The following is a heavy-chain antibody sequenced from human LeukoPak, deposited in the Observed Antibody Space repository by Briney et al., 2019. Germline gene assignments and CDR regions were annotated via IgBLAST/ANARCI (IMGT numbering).Heavy chain of an antibody. CDR3: ARRSSIAARPLDY. CDR2: INHSGST. V-gene: IGHV4-39*07. J-gene: IGHJ4*02. D-gene: IGHD6-6*01. Sequence: PSETLSLTCTVSSDSIGRGSYYWSWIRQPPGKGLEWIGEINHSGSTNYNPSLKSRVTISVDTSKNQSSLKLSSVSAADTAVYYCARRSSIAARPLDYWGQGTLVTVSS. CDR1: SDSIGRGSYY.